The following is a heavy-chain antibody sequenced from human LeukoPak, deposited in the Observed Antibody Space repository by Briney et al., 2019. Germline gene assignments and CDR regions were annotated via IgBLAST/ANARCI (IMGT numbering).Heavy chain of an antibody. V-gene: IGHV4-59*01. J-gene: IGHJ4*02. CDR1: GGSISSYY. Sequence: SETLSLTCTVSGGSISSYYWSWIRQPPGKGLEWTGYIYYSGSTNYNPSLKSRVTISVDTSKNQFSLKLSSVTAADTAVYYCARGASDYDILTTIFDYWGQGTLVTVSS. CDR3: ARGASDYDILTTIFDY. CDR2: IYYSGST. D-gene: IGHD3-9*01.